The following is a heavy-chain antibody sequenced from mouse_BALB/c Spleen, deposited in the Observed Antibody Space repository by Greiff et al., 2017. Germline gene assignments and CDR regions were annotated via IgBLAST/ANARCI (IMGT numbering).Heavy chain of an antibody. D-gene: IGHD2-3*01. CDR1: GFTFTDYY. CDR2: IRNKANGYTT. CDR3: AREGLLRGEDY. J-gene: IGHJ4*01. V-gene: IGHV7-3*02. Sequence: EVMLVESGGGLVQPGGSLRLSCATSGFTFTDYYMSWVRQPPGKALEWLGFIRNKANGYTTEYSASVKGRFTISRDNSQSILYLQMNTLRAEDSATYYCAREGLLRGEDYWGQGTSVTVSS.